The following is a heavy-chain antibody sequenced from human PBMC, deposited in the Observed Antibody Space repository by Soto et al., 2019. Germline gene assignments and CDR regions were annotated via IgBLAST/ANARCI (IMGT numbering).Heavy chain of an antibody. V-gene: IGHV3-30*18. J-gene: IGHJ6*02. CDR3: AKGRTYYDFWSGQLADDYYGMDV. D-gene: IGHD3-3*01. CDR1: GFTFSSYG. Sequence: PGGSLRLSCGASGFTFSSYGMHWVRQAPGKGLEWVAVISYDGSNKYYADSVKGRFTISRDNSKNTLYLQMNSLRAEDTAVYYCAKGRTYYDFWSGQLADDYYGMDVWGQGTTVTVSS. CDR2: ISYDGSNK.